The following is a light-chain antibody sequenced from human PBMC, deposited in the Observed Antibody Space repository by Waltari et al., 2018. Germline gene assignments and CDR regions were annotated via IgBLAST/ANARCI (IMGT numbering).Light chain of an antibody. CDR1: TSHLISDNH. Sequence: SDTPPPAPLPRSPGQSPTIPCTAATSHLISDNHFSWYQHPPGKAPKVVIYDVNYRPSGDSPRFSSSRSGNTASLTISGVQADDEADYYCSSYTSSSTWVFGGGTKLTVL. J-gene: IGLJ3*02. V-gene: IGLV2-14*03. CDR2: DVN. CDR3: SSYTSSSTWV.